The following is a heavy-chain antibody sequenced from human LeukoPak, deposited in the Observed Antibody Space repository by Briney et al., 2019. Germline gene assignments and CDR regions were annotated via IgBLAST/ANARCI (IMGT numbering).Heavy chain of an antibody. V-gene: IGHV3-48*02. CDR2: ISSASTTI. D-gene: IGHD5-12*01. J-gene: IGHJ4*02. CDR1: GFTFSTYS. CDR3: AREMVLVATIVFDY. Sequence: GGSLRLSCAASGFTFSTYSMNWVRQAPGKGLEWVSYISSASTTICYADSVKGRFTISRDNAKNSLYLQMNSLRDEDTAVYYCAREMVLVATIVFDYWGQGTLVTVSS.